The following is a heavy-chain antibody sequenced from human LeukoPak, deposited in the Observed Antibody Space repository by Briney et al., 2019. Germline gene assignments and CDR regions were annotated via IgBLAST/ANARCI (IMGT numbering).Heavy chain of an antibody. CDR3: ARALASGYYSYFDD. V-gene: IGHV3-53*01. CDR2: IYSGDKT. Sequence: VGSPRLSCEVSGLTVIAQYMTWVRQAPGRGLESVSLIYSGDKTYYANSVKGRFIISRDPSKNAVYLQMNNVRAEDTAVYYCARALASGYYSYFDDWGQGTPVTVSS. CDR1: GLTVIAQY. J-gene: IGHJ4*02. D-gene: IGHD3-3*01.